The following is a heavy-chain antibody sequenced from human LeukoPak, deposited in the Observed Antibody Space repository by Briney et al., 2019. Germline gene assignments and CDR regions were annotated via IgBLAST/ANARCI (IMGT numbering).Heavy chain of an antibody. CDR1: GYTLTDLS. D-gene: IGHD4-23*01. J-gene: IGHJ5*02. Sequence: GASVKVSCMVSGYTLTDLSLHWVGQAPGKGLEWLGGFDPEDGETVFAQKFQGRVAMTKDTSTDTDSLELSSLSSEDTAVYDYSSVGYGGNAVGFDPWGQGTLVTVSS. V-gene: IGHV1-24*01. CDR3: SSVGYGGNAVGFDP. CDR2: FDPEDGET.